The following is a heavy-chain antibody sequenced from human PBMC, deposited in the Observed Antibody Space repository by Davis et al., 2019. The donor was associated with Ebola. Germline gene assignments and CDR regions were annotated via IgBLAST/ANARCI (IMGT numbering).Heavy chain of an antibody. J-gene: IGHJ4*02. D-gene: IGHD6-13*01. CDR2: IKQDGSEK. Sequence: GESLKISCATSGFIFSSFWMSWVRQAPGKGLEWVANIKQDGSEKYFVDSVEGRFTISRDNARKSLNLEMNSLTADDTAVYYCAKGGAVSSQSSGRGYFDSWGQGTLATVSS. CDR3: AKGGAVSSQSSGRGYFDS. V-gene: IGHV3-7*03. CDR1: GFIFSSFW.